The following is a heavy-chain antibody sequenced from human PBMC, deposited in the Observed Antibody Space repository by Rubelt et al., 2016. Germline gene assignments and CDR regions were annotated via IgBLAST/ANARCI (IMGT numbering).Heavy chain of an antibody. CDR3: ARVGFYYDSGSYVD. Sequence: QVQLVQSGAEVKKPGASVKVSCKASGYTFTSYYMHWVRQAPGQGLEWMGIINPSGGSTTYAQKFQGRVTMTRDTSTSPVYMDLSSLRGEDTAVYYCARVGFYYDSGSYVDWGQGTLVTVSS. D-gene: IGHD3-10*01. J-gene: IGHJ4*02. V-gene: IGHV1-46*01. CDR2: INPSGGST. CDR1: GYTFTSYY.